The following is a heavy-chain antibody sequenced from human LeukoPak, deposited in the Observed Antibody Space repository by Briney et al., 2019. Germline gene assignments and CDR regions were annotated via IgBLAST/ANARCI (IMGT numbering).Heavy chain of an antibody. V-gene: IGHV4-31*03. CDR2: IYYSGST. Sequence: PSETLSLNCTVSGGSISSGGYYWSWIRQHPGKGLEWIGYIYYSGSTYYNPSLKSRVTISVDTSKNQFSLKLSSVTAADTAVYYCASGITVIAENYYYGMDVWGQGTTVTVSS. J-gene: IGHJ6*02. D-gene: IGHD4-11*01. CDR1: GGSISSGGYY. CDR3: ASGITVIAENYYYGMDV.